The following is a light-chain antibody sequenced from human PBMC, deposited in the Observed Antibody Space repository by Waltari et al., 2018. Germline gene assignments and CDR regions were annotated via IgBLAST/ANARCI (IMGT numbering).Light chain of an antibody. CDR3: QQHGTLPAT. CDR2: RAS. Sequence: EIVLTQSPGTGSLSPGERVTLSCRASQSVGSSSLAWYQQKPGQAPRLVIYRASRRATGIPDRFSGSGSGTDFSLTISRLEPEDFAVYYCQQHGTLPATFGQGTKVEIK. CDR1: QSVGSSS. J-gene: IGKJ1*01. V-gene: IGKV3-20*01.